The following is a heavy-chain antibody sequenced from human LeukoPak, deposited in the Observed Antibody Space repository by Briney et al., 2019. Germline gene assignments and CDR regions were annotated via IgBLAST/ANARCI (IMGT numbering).Heavy chain of an antibody. V-gene: IGHV4-34*01. CDR1: GGSFSGHY. Sequence: SETLSLTCAVYGGSFSGHYWSWIRQPPGKGLEWIGEINHSGSTNYNPSLKSRVTISVDTSKNQFSLKLSSVTAADTAVYYCARRDDILTGYSFGYWGQGTLVTVSS. J-gene: IGHJ4*02. CDR3: ARRDDILTGYSFGY. CDR2: INHSGST. D-gene: IGHD3-9*01.